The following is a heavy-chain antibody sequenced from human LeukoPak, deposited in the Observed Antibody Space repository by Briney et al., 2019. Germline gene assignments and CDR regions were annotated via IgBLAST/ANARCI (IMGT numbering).Heavy chain of an antibody. Sequence: ASVKVSCKASGYTFTSYHMHWVRQAPGQGLEWMGIINPSGGSTSYAQKFQGRVTMTRDTSTSTVYMELSSLRSEDTAVYYCARDQGIAVAGIGYFQHWGQGTLVTVSS. D-gene: IGHD6-19*01. CDR2: INPSGGST. CDR3: ARDQGIAVAGIGYFQH. J-gene: IGHJ1*01. CDR1: GYTFTSYH. V-gene: IGHV1-46*01.